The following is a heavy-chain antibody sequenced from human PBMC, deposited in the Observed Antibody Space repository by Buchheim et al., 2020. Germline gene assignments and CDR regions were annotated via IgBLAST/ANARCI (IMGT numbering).Heavy chain of an antibody. D-gene: IGHD4-17*01. Sequence: QVQLVESGGGVVQPGRSLRLSCAASGFTFSSYGMHWVRQAPGKGLEWVAVIWYDGSNKYYADSVKGRFTISRVNSKKKLYLQMNSLRAEDTAVYYCARATFTVTSWFDPWGQGTL. V-gene: IGHV3-33*01. CDR2: IWYDGSNK. CDR3: ARATFTVTSWFDP. CDR1: GFTFSSYG. J-gene: IGHJ5*02.